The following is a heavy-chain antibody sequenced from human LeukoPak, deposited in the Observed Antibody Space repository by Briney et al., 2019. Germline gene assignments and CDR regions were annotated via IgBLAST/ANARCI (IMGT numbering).Heavy chain of an antibody. CDR1: GFTFSSYA. CDR2: ISGSGGST. CDR3: TKHAQQLILGYFDY. V-gene: IGHV3-23*01. D-gene: IGHD1-1*01. J-gene: IGHJ4*02. Sequence: GGSLRLSCAASGFTFSSYAMSWVRQAPGKGLEWVSVISGSGGSTDYADSVKGRFTISRDNSKNTLYLQMNSLRAEDTAVYYCTKHAQQLILGYFDYWGQGTLVTVSS.